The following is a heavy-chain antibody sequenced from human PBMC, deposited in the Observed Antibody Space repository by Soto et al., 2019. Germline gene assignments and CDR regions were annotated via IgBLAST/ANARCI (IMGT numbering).Heavy chain of an antibody. CDR2: ISYDGSNK. CDR1: GFTFSSYG. J-gene: IGHJ3*02. D-gene: IGHD2-15*01. CDR3: AKDRGDIVVVVAATHGAFDI. V-gene: IGHV3-30*18. Sequence: QVQLVESGGGVVQPGRSLRLSCAASGFTFSSYGMHWVRQAPGKGLEWVAVISYDGSNKYYADSVKGRFTISRDNAKNTLYLQMSSLRAEDTAVYYCAKDRGDIVVVVAATHGAFDIWGQGTMVTVSS.